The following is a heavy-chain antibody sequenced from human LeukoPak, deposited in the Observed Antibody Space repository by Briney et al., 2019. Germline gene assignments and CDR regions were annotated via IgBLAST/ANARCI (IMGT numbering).Heavy chain of an antibody. Sequence: TGGSLRLSCAASGFIFTSYSMNWVRQAPGKGLEWVSSISSGTSYIYYVDSVKGRFTISRDNAKNLLYLQMNSLRAEDTAVYYCARGDTVFDYWGQGTLVTASS. CDR3: ARGDTVFDY. CDR1: GFIFTSYS. V-gene: IGHV3-21*01. D-gene: IGHD3-16*01. J-gene: IGHJ4*02. CDR2: ISSGTSYI.